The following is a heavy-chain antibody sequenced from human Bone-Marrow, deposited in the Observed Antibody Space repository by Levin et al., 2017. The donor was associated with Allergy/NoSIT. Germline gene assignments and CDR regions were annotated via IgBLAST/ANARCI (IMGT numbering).Heavy chain of an antibody. V-gene: IGHV3-23*01. J-gene: IGHJ3*02. CDR2: LSGSGDHP. CDR3: ARGQDFYFDI. CDR1: GFSFNTYT. D-gene: IGHD2/OR15-2a*01. Sequence: GASVKVSCAASGFSFNTYTMSWVRQAPGKGLEWVSALSGSGDHPYYADFVKGRFTISRDNSKNTLFLQMDRLRTEDAAVYSCARGQDFYFDIWGHGTLVTVS.